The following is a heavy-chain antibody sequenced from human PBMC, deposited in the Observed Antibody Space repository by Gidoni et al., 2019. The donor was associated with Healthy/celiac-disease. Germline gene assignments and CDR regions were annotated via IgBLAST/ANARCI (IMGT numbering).Heavy chain of an antibody. V-gene: IGHV3-23*01. D-gene: IGHD2-8*01. J-gene: IGHJ4*02. CDR1: GFTFSSYA. Sequence: EVQLLESGGGLVQPGGSLRLSCAASGFTFSSYAMSWVRQAPGKGLEWVSAISGRGGSTYYADSVKGRFTISRDNSKNTLYLQMNSLRAEDTAVYYCAKAKGPGVLMLAFDYWGQGTLVTVSS. CDR2: ISGRGGST. CDR3: AKAKGPGVLMLAFDY.